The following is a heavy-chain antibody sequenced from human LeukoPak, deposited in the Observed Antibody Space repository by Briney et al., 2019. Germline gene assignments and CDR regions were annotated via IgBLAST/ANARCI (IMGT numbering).Heavy chain of an antibody. Sequence: PGGSLRLSCAASGFTFSSYAMSWVRQAPGKGLEWVSAISGSGGSTYYADSVKGRFTISRDNSKNTLYLQMNSLRAEDTAVYYCARDLKGRWELLGWFDPWGQGTLVTVSS. CDR2: ISGSGGST. D-gene: IGHD1-26*01. V-gene: IGHV3-23*01. J-gene: IGHJ5*02. CDR3: ARDLKGRWELLGWFDP. CDR1: GFTFSSYA.